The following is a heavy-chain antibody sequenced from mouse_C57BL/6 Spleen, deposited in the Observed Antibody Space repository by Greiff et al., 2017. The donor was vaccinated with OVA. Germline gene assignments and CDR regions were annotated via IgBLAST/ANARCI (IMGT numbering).Heavy chain of an antibody. V-gene: IGHV1-64*01. Sequence: QVQLQQPGAELVKPGASVKLSCKASGYTFTSYWMHWVKQRPGQGLEWIGMIHPNSGSTNYNEKFKSKATLTVDKSSSTAYMQLSSLTSEDSAVYYCARALTVTGDYYAMDYWGQGTSVTVSS. CDR1: GYTFTSYW. D-gene: IGHD4-1*01. CDR2: IHPNSGST. CDR3: ARALTVTGDYYAMDY. J-gene: IGHJ4*01.